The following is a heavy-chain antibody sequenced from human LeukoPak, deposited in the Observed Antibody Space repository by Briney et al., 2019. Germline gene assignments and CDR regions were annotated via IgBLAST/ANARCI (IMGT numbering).Heavy chain of an antibody. J-gene: IGHJ6*03. Sequence: SVKVSCKASGFTFTSSAMQWVRQARGQRLEWIGWIVVGSGNTNYAQKFQERVTITRDMSTSTAYMELSSLRSEDTAVYYCARDLGVAAAGYYYYYYMDVWGKGTTVTISS. V-gene: IGHV1-58*02. CDR1: GFTFTSSA. CDR3: ARDLGVAAAGYYYYYYMDV. D-gene: IGHD6-13*01. CDR2: IVVGSGNT.